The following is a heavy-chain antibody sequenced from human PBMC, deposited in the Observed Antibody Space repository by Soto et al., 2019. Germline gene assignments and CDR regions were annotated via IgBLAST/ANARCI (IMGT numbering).Heavy chain of an antibody. J-gene: IGHJ4*02. CDR3: ARDTGIAVAGTVDY. V-gene: IGHV1-18*01. Sequence: QVQLVQSGAEVKKPGASVKVSCKASGYTFTSYGISWVRQAPGQGLEWMGWISAYNGNTNYAQKLQGRVTXTTXTXTSTAYMELRSLRSDDTAVYYCARDTGIAVAGTVDYWGQGTLVTVSS. CDR2: ISAYNGNT. CDR1: GYTFTSYG. D-gene: IGHD6-19*01.